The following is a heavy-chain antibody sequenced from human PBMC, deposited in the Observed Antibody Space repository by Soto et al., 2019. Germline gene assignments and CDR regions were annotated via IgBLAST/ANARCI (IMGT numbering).Heavy chain of an antibody. CDR1: GFTSSSDV. CDR3: TRGRDTLFYYDSSGYRDRFTS. J-gene: IGHJ4*02. D-gene: IGHD3-22*01. Sequence: LILSCAASGFTSSSDVMHGVRQAAGKGQEWVTFRGYDGSNKYYVDSVKGRFTISRNNAKNSLYLQMNSLRAEHAAVYYCTRGRDTLFYYDSSGYRDRFTSWGQGPLVTVSS. V-gene: IGHV3-33*01. CDR2: RGYDGSNK.